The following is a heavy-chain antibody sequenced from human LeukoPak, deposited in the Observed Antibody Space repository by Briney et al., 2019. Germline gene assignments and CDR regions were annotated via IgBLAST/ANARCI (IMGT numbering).Heavy chain of an antibody. CDR3: ANDRDGPGVAGVGY. J-gene: IGHJ4*02. Sequence: GGSLRLSCAASGFTFSSYWMHWGRQAPGKGLVWVSRINGDGSSTSYADSVKGRFTISRDSAKNTLYLQMSSLRAEDTAVYYCANDRDGPGVAGVGYWGQGTLVTVSS. CDR1: GFTFSSYW. CDR2: INGDGSST. D-gene: IGHD1-1*01. V-gene: IGHV3-74*01.